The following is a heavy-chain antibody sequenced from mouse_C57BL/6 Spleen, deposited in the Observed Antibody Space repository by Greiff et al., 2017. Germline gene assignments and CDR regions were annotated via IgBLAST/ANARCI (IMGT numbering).Heavy chain of an antibody. CDR1: GYAFSSSW. CDR3: AREGWLPHWYFDV. V-gene: IGHV1-82*01. J-gene: IGHJ1*03. Sequence: VKLVESGPELVKPGASVKISCKASGYAFSSSWMNWVKQRPGKGLEWIGRIYPGDGDTNYNGKFKGKATLTADKSSSTAYMQLSSLTSEDSAVXFCAREGWLPHWYFDVWGTGTTVTVSS. D-gene: IGHD2-3*01. CDR2: IYPGDGDT.